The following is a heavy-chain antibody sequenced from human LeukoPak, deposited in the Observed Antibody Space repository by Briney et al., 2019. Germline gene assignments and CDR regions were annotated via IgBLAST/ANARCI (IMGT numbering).Heavy chain of an antibody. CDR3: VRFVSAATAGRSTGFDS. D-gene: IGHD6-13*01. Sequence: GGSLRLSCAASGFTFSDYYMSWIRQAPGKGLEWVSYISDSGNTIYYADSVKGRFTISRANAKNSLYLQMNSLRADDTAIYYCVRFVSAATAGRSTGFDSWGQGTLVTVSS. CDR1: GFTFSDYY. CDR2: ISDSGNTI. V-gene: IGHV3-11*01. J-gene: IGHJ5*01.